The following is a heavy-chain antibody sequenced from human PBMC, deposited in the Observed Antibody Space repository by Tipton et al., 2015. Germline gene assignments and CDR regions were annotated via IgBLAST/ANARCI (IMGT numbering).Heavy chain of an antibody. J-gene: IGHJ6*02. V-gene: IGHV4-34*01. Sequence: TLSLTCSLSGGSFYTYYGTWIRQPPGQGLEWIGEIYHSGTTNYNQSLRGRFTISLRTSKNQLSLKVDSVTAADTAIYYCARGGSPIIEMAYHHYGLDVWGQGTTVTVSS. CDR3: ARGGSPIIEMAYHHYGLDV. D-gene: IGHD5-24*01. CDR1: GGSFYTYY. CDR2: IYHSGTT.